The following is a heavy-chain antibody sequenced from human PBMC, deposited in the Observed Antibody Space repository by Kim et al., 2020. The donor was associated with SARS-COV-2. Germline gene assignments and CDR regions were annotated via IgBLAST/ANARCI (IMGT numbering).Heavy chain of an antibody. J-gene: IGHJ3*02. CDR3: VRDRMGGAFDI. Sequence: ILYAGYVRGRFTISRDNAKDALYLQMNSLRDEDTAVYFCVRDRMGGAFDIWGQGTIVTVSS. CDR2: I. D-gene: IGHD3-16*01. V-gene: IGHV3-48*02.